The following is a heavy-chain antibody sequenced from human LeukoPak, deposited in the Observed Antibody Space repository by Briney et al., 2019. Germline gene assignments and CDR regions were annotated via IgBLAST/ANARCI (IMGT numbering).Heavy chain of an antibody. V-gene: IGHV3-30*14. J-gene: IGHJ3*02. CDR3: ARSEWLHDAFDI. CDR2: ISYDGSNK. D-gene: IGHD5-24*01. Sequence: PGGSLRLSCAASGFTFSSYAMHWVRQAPGKGLEWVAVISYDGSNKYYADSVKGRFTISRDHSKNTLYLQMNSLRAEDTAVYYCARSEWLHDAFDIWGQGTMVTVSS. CDR1: GFTFSSYA.